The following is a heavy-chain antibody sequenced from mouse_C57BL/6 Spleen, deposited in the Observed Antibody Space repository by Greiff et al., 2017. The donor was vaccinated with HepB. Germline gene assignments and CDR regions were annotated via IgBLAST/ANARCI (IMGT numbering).Heavy chain of an antibody. CDR1: GFTFSSYA. D-gene: IGHD2-3*01. CDR3: AREIYDGYLAWFAY. J-gene: IGHJ3*01. V-gene: IGHV5-4*01. Sequence: EVQRVESGGGLVKPGGSLKLSCAASGFTFSSYAMSWVRQTPEKRLEWVATISDGGSYTYYPDNVKGRFTISRDNAKNNLYLQMSHLKSEDTAMYYCAREIYDGYLAWFAYWGQGTLVTVSA. CDR2: ISDGGSYT.